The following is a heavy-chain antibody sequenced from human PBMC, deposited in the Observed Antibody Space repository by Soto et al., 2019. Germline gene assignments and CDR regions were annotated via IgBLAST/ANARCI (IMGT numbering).Heavy chain of an antibody. Sequence: QVQLVQSGAEVKKPGASVKVSCKASGYTFTSYGISWVRQAPGQGLEWMGWISAYNGNTNYAQKLQGRVTMTTATSTSTDYMQLRRLRSDDTAVYYCARGGRHDSRGYYLPFSGMDVWGQGTTVTVSS. D-gene: IGHD3-22*01. CDR3: ARGGRHDSRGYYLPFSGMDV. V-gene: IGHV1-18*01. J-gene: IGHJ6*02. CDR1: GYTFTSYG. CDR2: ISAYNGNT.